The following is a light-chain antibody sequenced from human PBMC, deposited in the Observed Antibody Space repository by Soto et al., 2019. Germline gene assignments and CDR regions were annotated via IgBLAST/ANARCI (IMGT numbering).Light chain of an antibody. CDR3: QQRSDWPIT. J-gene: IGKJ5*01. CDR1: QSITNS. CDR2: DVS. Sequence: EIVLTQSPATLSLSPGERASLSCRASQSITNSLSWYQEKPGQAPRLLIYDVSNRATAIPARFSGSGSGTDFTLTSSSLEPEDFSVYYCQQRSDWPITVGQGTRLEIK. V-gene: IGKV3-11*01.